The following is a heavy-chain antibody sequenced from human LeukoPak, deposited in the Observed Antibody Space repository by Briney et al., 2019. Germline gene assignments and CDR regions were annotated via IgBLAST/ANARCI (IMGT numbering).Heavy chain of an antibody. Sequence: PGGSLRLSCAASGFTVSSNYMSWVRQAPGKGLEWVSAISGSGGSTYYADSVKGRFTISRDNSKNTLYLQMNSLRAEDTAVYYCAKDLIPVVVPAARWGQGTLVAVSS. V-gene: IGHV3-23*01. CDR3: AKDLIPVVVPAAR. D-gene: IGHD2-2*01. CDR1: GFTVSSNY. CDR2: ISGSGGST. J-gene: IGHJ4*02.